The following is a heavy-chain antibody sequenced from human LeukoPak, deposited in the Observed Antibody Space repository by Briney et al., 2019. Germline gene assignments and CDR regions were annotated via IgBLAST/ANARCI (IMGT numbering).Heavy chain of an antibody. D-gene: IGHD3-22*01. CDR3: ARDRSYYDSSGPSLGY. J-gene: IGHJ4*02. Sequence: SETLSLTCAVYGGSFSGYYWSWIRQPPGKGLEWIGEINHSGSTNYNPSLKSRVTTSVDISKNQFSLKLSSVTAADTAVYYCARDRSYYDSSGPSLGYWGQGTLVTVSS. V-gene: IGHV4-34*01. CDR2: INHSGST. CDR1: GGSFSGYY.